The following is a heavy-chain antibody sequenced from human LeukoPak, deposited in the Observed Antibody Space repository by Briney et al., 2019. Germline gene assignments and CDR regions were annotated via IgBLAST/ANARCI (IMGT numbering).Heavy chain of an antibody. V-gene: IGHV1-46*01. CDR1: GYTLTGYY. Sequence: ASVKVSCKASGYTLTGYYMHWVRQAPGQGLEWMGWINPSGGSTSYAQKFQGRVTMTRDTSTSTVYMELSSLRSEDTAVYYCARAGKTATNWFDPWGQGTLVTVSS. CDR3: ARAGKTATNWFDP. D-gene: IGHD1/OR15-1a*01. CDR2: INPSGGST. J-gene: IGHJ5*02.